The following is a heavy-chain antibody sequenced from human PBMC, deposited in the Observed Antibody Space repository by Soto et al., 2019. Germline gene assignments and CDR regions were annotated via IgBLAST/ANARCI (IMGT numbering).Heavy chain of an antibody. Sequence: QVQLVESGGGVVQPGRSLRLSCAASGFTFSSYAMHWVRQAPGKGLEWVAVISYDGSNKYYADSVKGRFTISRDSSKNTLYLQMNSLRTEDTAVYDCARPLWRDDYNWGYFDLWGRGTLVTVSS. J-gene: IGHJ2*01. CDR2: ISYDGSNK. CDR3: ARPLWRDDYNWGYFDL. D-gene: IGHD1-1*01. V-gene: IGHV3-30-3*01. CDR1: GFTFSSYA.